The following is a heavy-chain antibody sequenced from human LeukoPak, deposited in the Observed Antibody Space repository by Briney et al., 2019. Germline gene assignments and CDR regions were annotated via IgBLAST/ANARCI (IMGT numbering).Heavy chain of an antibody. Sequence: SETLSLTCTVSGGSVSSGSYYWSWIRQPPGKGLEWIGYIYYSGSTNYNPSLKSRVTISVDTSKNQFSLKLSSVTAADTAVYYCARDWYYDDYYGMDVWGQGTTVTVSS. V-gene: IGHV4-61*01. J-gene: IGHJ6*02. CDR3: ARDWYYDDYYGMDV. CDR1: GGSVSSGSYY. D-gene: IGHD3-16*01. CDR2: IYYSGST.